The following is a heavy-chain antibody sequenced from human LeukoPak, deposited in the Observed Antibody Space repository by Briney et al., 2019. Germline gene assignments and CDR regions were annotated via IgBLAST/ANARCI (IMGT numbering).Heavy chain of an antibody. V-gene: IGHV1-2*02. CDR2: INPNSGGT. CDR1: GYTFTGYY. D-gene: IGHD7-27*01. J-gene: IGHJ4*02. CDR3: ARALGISHGFDY. Sequence: ASVKVSCKASGYTFTGYYMHWVRQAPGQGLEWMGWINPNSGGTNYAQKFQGRVTMTRDTSISTAYMELSRLRSDDTAVYYCARALGISHGFDYWGQGTLVTASS.